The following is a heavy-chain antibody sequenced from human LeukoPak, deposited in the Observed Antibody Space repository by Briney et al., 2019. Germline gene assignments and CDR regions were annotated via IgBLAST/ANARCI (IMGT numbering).Heavy chain of an antibody. CDR2: INPNSGGT. Sequence: ASAKVSCKASGYTLTGYYMHWVRQAPGQGPEWMGWINPNSGGTNYAQKFQGRVTMTRDTSISTAYMELSRLRSDDTAVYYCARVSHDYDSSGHLPGYWGQGTLVAVSS. CDR3: ARVSHDYDSSGHLPGY. D-gene: IGHD3-22*01. J-gene: IGHJ4*02. V-gene: IGHV1-2*02. CDR1: GYTLTGYY.